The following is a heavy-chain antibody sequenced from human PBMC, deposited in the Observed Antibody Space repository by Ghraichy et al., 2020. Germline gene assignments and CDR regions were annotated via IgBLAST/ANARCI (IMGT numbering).Heavy chain of an antibody. D-gene: IGHD2-15*01. CDR3: ARDRPYDYCSGGSCYSARLNYYYYGMDV. J-gene: IGHJ6*02. V-gene: IGHV1-2*04. CDR1: GYTFTGYY. CDR2: INPNSGGT. Sequence: ASVKVSCKASGYTFTGYYMHWVRQAPGQGLEWMGWINPNSGGTNYAQKFQGWVTMTRDTSISTAYMELSRLRSDDTAVYYCARDRPYDYCSGGSCYSARLNYYYYGMDVWGQGTTVTVSS.